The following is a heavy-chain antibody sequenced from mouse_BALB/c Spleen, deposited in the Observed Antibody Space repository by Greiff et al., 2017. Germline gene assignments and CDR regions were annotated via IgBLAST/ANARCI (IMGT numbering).Heavy chain of an antibody. CDR3: AREGTATSFDY. V-gene: IGHV5-4*02. Sequence: EVKLMESGGGLVKPVGSLKLSCAASGFTFSDYYMYWVRQTPEKRLEWVATISDGGSYTYYPDSVKGRFTISRDNAKNNLYLQMSSLKSEDTAMYYCAREGTATSFDYWGQGTTLTVSS. D-gene: IGHD1-2*01. J-gene: IGHJ2*01. CDR1: GFTFSDYY. CDR2: ISDGGSYT.